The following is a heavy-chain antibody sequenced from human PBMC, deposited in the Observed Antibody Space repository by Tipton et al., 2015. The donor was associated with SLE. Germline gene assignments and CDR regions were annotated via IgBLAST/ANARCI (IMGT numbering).Heavy chain of an antibody. CDR1: GFSVTNYA. V-gene: IGHV3-30*04. Sequence: RSLRLSCAASGFSVTNYALHWVRQAPGKGPEWVAVVSYDGSKIRYGDSVKGRFTISRDTSKNTLDLQMNSLRAEDTAVYYCAKDLKPDSRYDSDSWGQGTLVIVSS. D-gene: IGHD3-16*02. CDR3: AKDLKPDSRYDSDS. J-gene: IGHJ4*02. CDR2: VSYDGSKI.